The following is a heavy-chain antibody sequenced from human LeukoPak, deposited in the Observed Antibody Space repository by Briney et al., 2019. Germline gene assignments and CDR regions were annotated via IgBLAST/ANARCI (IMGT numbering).Heavy chain of an antibody. CDR2: IYTSGST. CDR1: GGSISSYY. V-gene: IGHV4-4*07. D-gene: IGHD3-22*01. J-gene: IGHJ5*02. CDR3: ARDGGIPDYYDSSGYLPFDP. Sequence: SETLSLTCTVSGGSISSYYWSWIRQPAGKGLEWIGRIYTSGSTNYNPSLKSRVTMSVDTSKNQFSLKLSSVTAADTAVYYCARDGGIPDYYDSSGYLPFDPWGQGTLVTVSS.